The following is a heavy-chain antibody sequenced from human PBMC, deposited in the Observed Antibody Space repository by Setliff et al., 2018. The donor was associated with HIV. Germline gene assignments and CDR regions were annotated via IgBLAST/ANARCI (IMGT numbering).Heavy chain of an antibody. Sequence: GESLKISCTASGFTFGDYAMSWVRQAPGKGLEWVGFIRSKAYGGTTEYAASVKDRFTGSRDDSKSIAYLQINSLKTEDTAVYYCTRDKGYAFDIWGQGTMVTVSS. J-gene: IGHJ3*02. CDR3: TRDKGYAFDI. D-gene: IGHD5-18*01. CDR1: GFTFGDYA. V-gene: IGHV3-49*04. CDR2: IRSKAYGGTT.